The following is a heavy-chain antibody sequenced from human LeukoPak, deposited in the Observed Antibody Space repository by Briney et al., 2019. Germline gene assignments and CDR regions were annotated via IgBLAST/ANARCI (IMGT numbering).Heavy chain of an antibody. D-gene: IGHD1-1*01. CDR2: IYPGDSDT. Sequence: GESLKISCKCSEYIFTTYWIDWVRQMPGKGLEWMGIIYPGDSDTRYSPSFQCQVTISADKSISTAYLQWSSLKASDSAMYYCARCGTIGTGGDYWGQGTLVTVSS. CDR3: ARCGTIGTGGDY. CDR1: EYIFTTYW. V-gene: IGHV5-51*01. J-gene: IGHJ4*02.